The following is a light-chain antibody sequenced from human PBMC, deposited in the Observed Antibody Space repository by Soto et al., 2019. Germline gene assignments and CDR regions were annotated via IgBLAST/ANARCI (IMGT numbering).Light chain of an antibody. V-gene: IGLV2-23*02. Sequence: QSVLTQPASVSGSPGQSITISCTGTSSDVGGYNFVSWYQQHPGKAPKLIIYEVSHRPSGVSSRFSGSKSGNTASLTISGLQAEDEADYYCCSYVGARTYVFGTGTKVTVL. CDR3: CSYVGARTYV. J-gene: IGLJ1*01. CDR2: EVS. CDR1: SSDVGGYNF.